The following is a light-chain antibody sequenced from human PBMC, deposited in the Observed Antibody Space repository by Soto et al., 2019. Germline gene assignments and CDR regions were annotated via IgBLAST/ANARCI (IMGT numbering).Light chain of an antibody. Sequence: EIVLTQSPGTLSLSPGERATLSCRASQSVSSSYLAWYQQKPGQAPRLLIYGASSRGTGIPDRFSGSGSGKDFTLTISRLEPEDFAVYYCQQYGSSLLYTFGQGTKLEIK. CDR1: QSVSSSY. J-gene: IGKJ2*01. CDR3: QQYGSSLLYT. CDR2: GAS. V-gene: IGKV3-20*01.